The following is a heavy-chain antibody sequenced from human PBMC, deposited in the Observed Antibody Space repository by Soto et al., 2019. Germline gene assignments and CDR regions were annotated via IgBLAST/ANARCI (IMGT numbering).Heavy chain of an antibody. CDR3: APWFGAFDY. Sequence: QVQLVESVGGVVQPGRSLRLSCAASGFTFSSYGMHWVRQAPGKGLEWVAVISYDGSNKYYADSVKGRFTISRDNSKNTLYLQMNSLRAEDTVVYYCAPWFGAFDYWGQGTLVTVSS. D-gene: IGHD3-10*01. J-gene: IGHJ4*02. V-gene: IGHV3-30*03. CDR1: GFTFSSYG. CDR2: ISYDGSNK.